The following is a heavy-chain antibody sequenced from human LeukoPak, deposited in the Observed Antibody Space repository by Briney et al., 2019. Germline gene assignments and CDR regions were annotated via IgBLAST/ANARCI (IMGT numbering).Heavy chain of an antibody. CDR1: GYTLTELS. J-gene: IGHJ4*02. CDR3: ATGIRGLRYFDIDY. Sequence: APVKVSCKVSGYTLTELSMHWVRQAPGKGLEWMGGFDPEDGETIYAQKFQGRVTMTEDTSTDTAYMELSSLRSEDTAVYYCATGIRGLRYFDIDYWGQGTLVTVSS. D-gene: IGHD3-9*01. CDR2: FDPEDGET. V-gene: IGHV1-24*01.